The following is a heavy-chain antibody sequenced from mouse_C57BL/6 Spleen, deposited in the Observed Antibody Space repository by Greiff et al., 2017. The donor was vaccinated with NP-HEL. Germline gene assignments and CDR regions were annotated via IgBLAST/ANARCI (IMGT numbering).Heavy chain of an antibody. D-gene: IGHD1-1*01. CDR2: IYPRDGST. V-gene: IGHV1-85*01. Sequence: VQLQQSGPELVKPGASVKLSCKASGYTFTSYDINWVKQRPGQGLEWIGWIYPRDGSTKYNEKFKGKATLTVDTSSSTAYMELHSLTSEDAAVYFCARGREVTTVPYYFDYWGQGTTLTVSS. CDR3: ARGREVTTVPYYFDY. CDR1: GYTFTSYD. J-gene: IGHJ2*01.